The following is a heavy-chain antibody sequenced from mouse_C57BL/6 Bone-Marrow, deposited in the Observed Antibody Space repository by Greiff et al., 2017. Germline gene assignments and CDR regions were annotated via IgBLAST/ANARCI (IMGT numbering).Heavy chain of an antibody. Sequence: VQLQQSGAELVRPGASVKLSCTASGFNIKDDYLHWVKQRPAQGLEWIGWIDPENGDTEYASKFQGKATITADTSSNPAYLQLSSLTSEDTAVYYCTTFIYDYDYRFAYWGQGTLVTVSA. CDR3: TTFIYDYDYRFAY. V-gene: IGHV14-4*01. D-gene: IGHD2-4*01. CDR1: GFNIKDDY. J-gene: IGHJ3*01. CDR2: IDPENGDT.